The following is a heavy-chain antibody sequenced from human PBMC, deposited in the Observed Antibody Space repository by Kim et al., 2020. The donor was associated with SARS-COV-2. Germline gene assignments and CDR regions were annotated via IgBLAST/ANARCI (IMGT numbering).Heavy chain of an antibody. D-gene: IGHD2-2*01. Sequence: GGSLRLSCVGSGFIFGDYYMTWIRQAPGKGLESLSYISPNSADIKYADSVRGRFTISRDNAKNSLYLQMNSLRAEDTAVYYCTRDTRPADYWGQGTLVTVSS. J-gene: IGHJ4*02. CDR3: TRDTRPADY. V-gene: IGHV3-11*05. CDR1: GFIFGDYY. CDR2: ISPNSADI.